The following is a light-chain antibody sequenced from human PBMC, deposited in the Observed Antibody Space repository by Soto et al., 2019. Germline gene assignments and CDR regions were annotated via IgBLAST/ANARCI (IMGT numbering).Light chain of an antibody. V-gene: IGLV2-14*01. Sequence: QSVLTQPASVSGSPGQSITISCTGTSNDIGYYNYVSWYQQHPAKAPKLMIYEVRNRPSGISNRFSGSKSGNTASLTISGLQAEDEDDYYCSSYTTTSSVVFGGGTKLTVL. CDR1: SNDIGYYNY. CDR2: EVR. J-gene: IGLJ2*01. CDR3: SSYTTTSSVV.